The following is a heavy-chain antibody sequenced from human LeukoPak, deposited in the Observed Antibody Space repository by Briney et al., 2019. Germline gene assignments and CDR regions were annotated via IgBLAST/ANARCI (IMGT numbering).Heavy chain of an antibody. CDR1: GFTFDDYG. J-gene: IGHJ4*02. CDR2: INWNGGST. CDR3: ARGAGGITGTTWYDY. D-gene: IGHD1-7*01. Sequence: GGSLRLSFAASGFTFDDYGMSWVRQAPGKGLEWVSGINWNGGSTGYADSVKGRFTISRDNAKNSLYLQMNSLRAEDAALYHCARGAGGITGTTWYDYWGQGTLVTVSS. V-gene: IGHV3-20*02.